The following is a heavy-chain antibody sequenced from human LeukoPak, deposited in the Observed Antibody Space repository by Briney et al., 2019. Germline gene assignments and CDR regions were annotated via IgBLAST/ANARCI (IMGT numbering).Heavy chain of an antibody. J-gene: IGHJ4*02. Sequence: GGSLRLSCAASGFTFGNYEMNWVRQAPGKGLEWVSYISSSSTYTNYADSVKGRFTISRDNARNSLYLQMSSLRADDTAVYYCARRMTSVTTFDYWGQGTLVTVSS. V-gene: IGHV3-11*03. D-gene: IGHD4-17*01. CDR2: ISSSSTYT. CDR3: ARRMTSVTTFDY. CDR1: GFTFGNYE.